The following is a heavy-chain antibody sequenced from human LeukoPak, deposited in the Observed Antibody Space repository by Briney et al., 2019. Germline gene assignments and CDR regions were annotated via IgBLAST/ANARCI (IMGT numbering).Heavy chain of an antibody. CDR2: INWSGGST. Sequence: GGSLRLSCAASGFTFDDYAMSWVRQAPGKGLEWVSGINWSGGSTGYADSVKGRFTISRDNSKNTLYLQMNSLRAEDTAVYYCARDRYSGSYLQTGPCAHWGQGTLVTVSS. CDR1: GFTFDDYA. V-gene: IGHV3-20*04. D-gene: IGHD1-26*01. CDR3: ARDRYSGSYLQTGPCAH. J-gene: IGHJ4*02.